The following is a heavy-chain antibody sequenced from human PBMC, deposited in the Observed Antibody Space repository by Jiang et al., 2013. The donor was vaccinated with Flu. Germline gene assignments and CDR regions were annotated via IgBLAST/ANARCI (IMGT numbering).Heavy chain of an antibody. Sequence: GSVKGRFTISRDNAKNSLYLQMNSLRAEDTAVYYCARDPTVRGAPFDYWGQGTLVTVSS. J-gene: IGHJ4*02. CDR3: ARDPTVRGAPFDY. V-gene: IGHV3-7*03. D-gene: IGHD1-14*01.